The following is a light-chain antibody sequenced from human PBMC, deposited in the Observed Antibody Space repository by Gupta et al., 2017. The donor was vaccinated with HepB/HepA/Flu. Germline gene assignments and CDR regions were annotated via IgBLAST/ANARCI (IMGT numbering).Light chain of an antibody. J-gene: IGLJ2*01. Sequence: QSALTQPASVSGSPGQSITITCTGTSSDVGAYNYVSWYQQHPDKAPKLIIFDDRKRPSGVSNRFSGSKSGNTASLTISGLKAEDEADYYYSAQTITYTVVFGGGTKLTVL. CDR2: DDR. CDR3: SAQTITYTVV. V-gene: IGLV2-14*03. CDR1: SSDVGAYNY.